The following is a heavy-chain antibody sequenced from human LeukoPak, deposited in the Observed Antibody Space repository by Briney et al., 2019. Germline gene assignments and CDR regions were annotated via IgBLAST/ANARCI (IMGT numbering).Heavy chain of an antibody. CDR2: ISGSGGST. CDR1: GFTFSSYA. Sequence: GGSQRLSCAASGFTFSSYAMSWVRQAPGKGLEWVSAISGSGGSTYYADSVKGRFTISRDNSKNTLYLQMNSLRAEDTAVYYCAKSFEVASLSNFDYWGQGTLVTVYS. CDR3: AKSFEVASLSNFDY. V-gene: IGHV3-23*01. D-gene: IGHD3-9*01. J-gene: IGHJ4*02.